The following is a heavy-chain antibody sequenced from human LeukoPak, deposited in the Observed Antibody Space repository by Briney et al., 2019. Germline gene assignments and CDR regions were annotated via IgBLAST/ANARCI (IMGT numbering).Heavy chain of an antibody. CDR1: GFTFSSYG. V-gene: IGHV3-30*18. J-gene: IGHJ3*02. CDR3: AKDREAMVRDGAFDI. CDR2: ISYDGSNK. D-gene: IGHD5-18*01. Sequence: PGGSLRLSCAASGFTFSSYGMHWVRQAPGKGLEWVAVISYDGSNKYYADSVKGRFTISRDNSKNTLYLQMSSLRAEDTAVYYCAKDREAMVRDGAFDIWGQGTMVTVSS.